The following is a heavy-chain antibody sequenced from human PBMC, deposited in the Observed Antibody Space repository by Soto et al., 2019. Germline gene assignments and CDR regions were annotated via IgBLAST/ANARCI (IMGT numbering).Heavy chain of an antibody. J-gene: IGHJ6*02. CDR3: AKDPSITIFGVVKNYYYGMDV. CDR2: ISYDGSNK. D-gene: IGHD3-3*01. Sequence: GGSLILSCAASGFTFSSYCMHWVRQAPGKGLEWVAVISYDGSNKYYADSVKGRFTISRDNSKNTLYLQMNSLRAEDTAVYYCAKDPSITIFGVVKNYYYGMDVWGQGTTVTVSS. CDR1: GFTFSSYC. V-gene: IGHV3-30*18.